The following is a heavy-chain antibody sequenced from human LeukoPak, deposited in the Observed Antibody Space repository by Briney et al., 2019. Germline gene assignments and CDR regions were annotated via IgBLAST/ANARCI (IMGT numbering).Heavy chain of an antibody. V-gene: IGHV3-74*01. CDR2: VNPDGSST. CDR1: GFSFSTFW. Sequence: GGSLRLSCAASGFSFSTFWMHWVRQVPGKGLVWVSRVNPDGSSTSYADSVKGRFTISRDNAKNTVYLQMNSLRDEGTAVYYCVSDSESRSGGDYWGQGTLVTVSS. CDR3: VSDSESRSGGDY. D-gene: IGHD1-26*01. J-gene: IGHJ4*02.